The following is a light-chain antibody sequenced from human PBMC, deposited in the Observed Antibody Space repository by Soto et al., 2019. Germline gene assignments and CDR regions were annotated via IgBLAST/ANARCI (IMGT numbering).Light chain of an antibody. V-gene: IGKV3-15*01. CDR3: QQYDNWPRT. Sequence: EIVMTQSPATLSVSPGERATLSCRASQSVSSNLAWYQQKPGQAPRLLIYGASTRATCIPARFSGSGSGTEFTLTISGLQSEDFAVYYFQQYDNWPRTFRQGTQVEIK. CDR1: QSVSSN. J-gene: IGKJ1*01. CDR2: GAS.